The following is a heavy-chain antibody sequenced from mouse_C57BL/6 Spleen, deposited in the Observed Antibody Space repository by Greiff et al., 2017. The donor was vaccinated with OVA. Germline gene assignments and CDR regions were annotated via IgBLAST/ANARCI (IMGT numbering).Heavy chain of an antibody. D-gene: IGHD1-1*01. J-gene: IGHJ2*01. CDR2: ILPGSGST. CDR3: AKPVYGGSLDY. Sequence: QVQLQQSGAELMKPGASVKLSCKATGYTFTGYWIEWVKQRPGHGLEWIGEILPGSGSTYYNEKVKGKATITAEATSNTTYMQLSSLTTEDAAICYCAKPVYGGSLDYWGQGTTLTVSS. CDR1: GYTFTGYW. V-gene: IGHV1-9*01.